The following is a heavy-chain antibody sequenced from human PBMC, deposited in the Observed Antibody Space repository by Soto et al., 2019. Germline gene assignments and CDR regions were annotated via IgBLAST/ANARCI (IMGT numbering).Heavy chain of an antibody. CDR3: ASNYYDSSDAFDI. J-gene: IGHJ3*02. CDR1: GGSFSGYY. V-gene: IGHV4-34*01. Sequence: PSETLSLTWAFYGGSFSGYYWSWIRQPPGKGLEWIGEINHSGSTNYNPSLKSRVTISVDTSKNHFSLKLSSVSAADTAVYYCASNYYDSSDAFDIWGQETMVTVSS. D-gene: IGHD3-22*01. CDR2: INHSGST.